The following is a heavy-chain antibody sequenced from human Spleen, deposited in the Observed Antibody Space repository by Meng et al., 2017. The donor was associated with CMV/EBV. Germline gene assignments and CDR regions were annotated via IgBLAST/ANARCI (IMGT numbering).Heavy chain of an antibody. CDR1: GFTFSKWG. CDR3: AKAPYSGGFDS. D-gene: IGHD3-10*01. CDR2: IWYDGSEE. V-gene: IGHV3-33*03. J-gene: IGHJ4*02. Sequence: LSCTASGFTFSKWGMHWVRQAPGKGLEWVAVIWYDGSEEYYADNVKGRFTISRDNYRHMLYLQMNNLRAEDTAVYYCAKAPYSGGFDSWGQGTLVTVSS.